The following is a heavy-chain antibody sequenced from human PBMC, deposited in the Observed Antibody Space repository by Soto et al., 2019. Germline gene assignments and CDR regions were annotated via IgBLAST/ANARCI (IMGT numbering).Heavy chain of an antibody. Sequence: PSETLSLTCAVYGGSFSGYYWSWIRQPPGKGLEWIGEINHSGSTNYNPSLKSRVTISVDTSKNQFSLKLSSVTAADTAVYYCARAGYCTNGVCRRTNYYYYMDVWGKGTTVTVSS. CDR2: INHSGST. J-gene: IGHJ6*03. CDR1: GGSFSGYY. CDR3: ARAGYCTNGVCRRTNYYYYMDV. D-gene: IGHD2-8*01. V-gene: IGHV4-34*01.